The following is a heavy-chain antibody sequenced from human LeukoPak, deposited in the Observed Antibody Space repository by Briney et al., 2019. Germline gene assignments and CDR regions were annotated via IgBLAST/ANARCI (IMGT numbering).Heavy chain of an antibody. J-gene: IGHJ5*02. Sequence: ASVKVSCKASGYTFTSYGISWVRQAPGQGLEWMGWINPNSGGTNYAQKFQGRVTMTRDTSISTAYMELSRLRSDDTAVYYCARVAAAGNWFDPWGQGTLVTVSS. CDR1: GYTFTSYG. V-gene: IGHV1-2*02. D-gene: IGHD6-13*01. CDR2: INPNSGGT. CDR3: ARVAAAGNWFDP.